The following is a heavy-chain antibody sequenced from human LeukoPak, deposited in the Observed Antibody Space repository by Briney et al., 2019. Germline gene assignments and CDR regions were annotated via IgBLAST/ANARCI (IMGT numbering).Heavy chain of an antibody. Sequence: ASVKVSCKASGYTFTSYYMHWVRQAPGQGLEWMGIINPSGGSTSYAQKFQGRVTMTRDTSTSTVYMELSSLRSEDTAVYYCARDGGRYNWNDGGWFDPWGQGTLVTVSS. CDR1: GYTFTSYY. V-gene: IGHV1-46*01. CDR3: ARDGGRYNWNDGGWFDP. J-gene: IGHJ5*02. D-gene: IGHD1-20*01. CDR2: INPSGGST.